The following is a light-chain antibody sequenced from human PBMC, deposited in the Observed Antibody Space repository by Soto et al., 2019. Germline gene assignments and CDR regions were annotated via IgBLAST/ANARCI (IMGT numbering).Light chain of an antibody. J-gene: IGKJ2*01. CDR1: QSVSSNY. CDR2: GAS. Sequence: EIALTQSPGTLSLSPRERATLSCRASQSVSSNYLTWYQQKPGQAPRLLIYGASSRATGVPDRFSGSGSGTDFTLTISRLEPEDFAVYYCHHYSSSSLYPFRHGTKLELK. CDR3: HHYSSSSLYP. V-gene: IGKV3-20*01.